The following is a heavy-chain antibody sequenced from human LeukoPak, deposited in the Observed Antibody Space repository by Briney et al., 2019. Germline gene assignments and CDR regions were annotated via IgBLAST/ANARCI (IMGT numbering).Heavy chain of an antibody. CDR3: ATEGFYY. CDR2: ISRSGDIT. CDR1: GVTFSKYG. V-gene: IGHV3-23*01. Sequence: GGSLRLSCAASGVTFSKYGMKWVRQAAGRGLEYVSGISRSGDITHYADSVKGRFTISRDNFKNTLYLQMSSLRADDTALYYCATEGFYYWGPGTLVTVSS. J-gene: IGHJ4*02.